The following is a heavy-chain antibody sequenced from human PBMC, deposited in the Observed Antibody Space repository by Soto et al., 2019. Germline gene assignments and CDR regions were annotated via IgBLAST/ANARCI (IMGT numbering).Heavy chain of an antibody. Sequence: SETLSLTCTVSGGSISSGGYYWSWIRQHPGKGLEWIGYIYYSGSTYYNPSLRSRVTISVDTSKNQFSLKLSSVTAADTAVYYCAIGGNPYYFDYWGQGTLVTV. D-gene: IGHD2-15*01. CDR2: IYYSGST. V-gene: IGHV4-31*03. CDR1: GGSISSGGYY. J-gene: IGHJ4*02. CDR3: AIGGNPYYFDY.